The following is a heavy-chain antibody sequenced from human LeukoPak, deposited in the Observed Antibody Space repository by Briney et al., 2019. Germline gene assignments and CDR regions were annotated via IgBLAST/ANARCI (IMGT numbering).Heavy chain of an antibody. CDR1: GGSISSYY. V-gene: IGHV4-59*01. D-gene: IGHD3-10*01. Sequence: PSETLSLTCTVSGGSISSYYWSWIRQPPGKGLEWIGYIYYSGSTNYNPSLKSRVTISVDTSKNQFSLKLSSVIAADTAVYYCARASQYGSGSHLDYWGQGTLVTVSS. J-gene: IGHJ4*02. CDR2: IYYSGST. CDR3: ARASQYGSGSHLDY.